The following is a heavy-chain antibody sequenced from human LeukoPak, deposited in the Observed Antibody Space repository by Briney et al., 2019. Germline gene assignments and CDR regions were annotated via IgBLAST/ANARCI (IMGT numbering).Heavy chain of an antibody. V-gene: IGHV3-48*03. J-gene: IGHJ4*02. Sequence: PGGSLRLSCAASGFTFSSYEMNWVRQAPGKGLEGVSYISSSGSTIYYADSVKGRFTISRDNAKNSLYLQMNSLRAEDTAVYYCARAYDYLSYFDYWGQGTLVTVSS. CDR1: GFTFSSYE. D-gene: IGHD4-11*01. CDR3: ARAYDYLSYFDY. CDR2: ISSSGSTI.